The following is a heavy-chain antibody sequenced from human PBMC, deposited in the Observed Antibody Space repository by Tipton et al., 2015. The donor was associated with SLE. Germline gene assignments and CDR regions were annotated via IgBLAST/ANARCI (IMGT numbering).Heavy chain of an antibody. CDR2: IYYGGTI. Sequence: TLSLTCNVSVYSISSSHWWGWIRQPPGKGLEWIGHIYYGGTIYYNPSLKSRVTMSIDTSKNQFSLKLSSVTDVDTAVYYCARHRPYDFWSGYYPYYYYGMDVWGQGTTVTVSS. CDR3: ARHRPYDFWSGYYPYYYYGMDV. V-gene: IGHV4-28*02. D-gene: IGHD3-3*01. J-gene: IGHJ6*02. CDR1: VYSISSSHW.